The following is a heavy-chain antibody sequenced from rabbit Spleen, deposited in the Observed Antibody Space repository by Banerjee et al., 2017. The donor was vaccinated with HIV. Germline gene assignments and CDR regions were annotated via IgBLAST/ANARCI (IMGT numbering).Heavy chain of an antibody. CDR3: ARDTGSSFSSYGMDL. CDR2: IATGGSGDT. CDR1: GVSFSSNYY. D-gene: IGHD8-1*01. J-gene: IGHJ6*01. V-gene: IGHV1S40*01. Sequence: QSLEESGGDLVKPGASLTLTCTASGVSFSSNYYMCWVRQAPGKGLEWIGCIATGGSGDTHYASWAKGRFTISKTSSTTVTLQMTSLTVADTATYFCARDTGSSFSSYGMDLWGPGTLVTVS.